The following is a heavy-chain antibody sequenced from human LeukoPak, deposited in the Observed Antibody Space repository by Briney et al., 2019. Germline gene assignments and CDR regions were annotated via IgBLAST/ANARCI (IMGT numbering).Heavy chain of an antibody. Sequence: ASVKVSCKASGYTFTGYYMRWVRQAPGQGLEWMGRINPNSGGTNYAQKFQGRVTMTRDTSISTAYMEPSRLRSDDMAVYYCARASVGATIAYYMDVWGKGTTVTVSS. CDR3: ARASVGATIAYYMDV. CDR2: INPNSGGT. D-gene: IGHD1-26*01. V-gene: IGHV1-2*06. J-gene: IGHJ6*03. CDR1: GYTFTGYY.